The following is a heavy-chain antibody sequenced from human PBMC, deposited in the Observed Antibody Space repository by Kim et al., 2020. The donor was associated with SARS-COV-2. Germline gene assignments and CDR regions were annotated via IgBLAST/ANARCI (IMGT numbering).Heavy chain of an antibody. D-gene: IGHD6-13*01. Sequence: SETLSLTCNVSGGSISSGGYYWSWIRQHPGKGLECVGYLYYIGSTYYNPSLKSRGTISVDKCKNQFSLKLSSVTAAGTAVYYCARCTSIEAAGTKYYFDYWGQGTLVTVSS. CDR2: LYYIGST. CDR1: GGSISSGGYY. V-gene: IGHV4-31*03. J-gene: IGHJ4*02. CDR3: ARCTSIEAAGTKYYFDY.